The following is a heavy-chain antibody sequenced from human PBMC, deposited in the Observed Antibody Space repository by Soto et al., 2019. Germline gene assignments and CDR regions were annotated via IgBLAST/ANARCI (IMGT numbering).Heavy chain of an antibody. Sequence: KASETLSLTCAVSGYSISSGYYWGWIRQPPGKGLEWIGSIYHSGSTYYNPSLKSRVTISVDTSKNQFSLKLSSVTAADTAVYYCARGNSWDYDSSGYYVGWFDPWGQGTLVTVSS. CDR1: GYSISSGYY. CDR2: IYHSGST. D-gene: IGHD3-22*01. V-gene: IGHV4-38-2*01. J-gene: IGHJ5*02. CDR3: ARGNSWDYDSSGYYVGWFDP.